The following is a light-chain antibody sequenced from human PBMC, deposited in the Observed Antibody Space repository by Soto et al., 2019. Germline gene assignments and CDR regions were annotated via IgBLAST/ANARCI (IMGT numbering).Light chain of an antibody. CDR2: NND. CDR1: TANIGKNF. CDR3: ATWDDRQSGRV. Sequence: QSVLTQPPSASGTPGQRVTVSCSGNTANIGKNFVYWYQQLPGTAPKLLIYNNDRRPSGVPDRFSGSKSGTSASLAISGLRSEDEADYYCATWDDRQSGRVFGTGTKLTVL. J-gene: IGLJ1*01. V-gene: IGLV1-47*02.